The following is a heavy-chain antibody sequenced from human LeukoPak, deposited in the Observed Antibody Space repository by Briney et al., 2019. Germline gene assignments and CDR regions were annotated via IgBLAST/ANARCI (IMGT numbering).Heavy chain of an antibody. CDR1: GDSVSGSPAV. CDR2: AYYRSKWYI. V-gene: IGHV6-1*01. Sequence: SQTLSLTCAISGDSVSGSPAVWNWIRQSPSRGLEWLRRAYYRSKWYIDYAVSVKGRITITPDTSKNQFSLQLNSVTPDDTAVYYCARGAVRGGTNFDYWGQGTLVTVSS. D-gene: IGHD3-10*01. CDR3: ARGAVRGGTNFDY. J-gene: IGHJ4*02.